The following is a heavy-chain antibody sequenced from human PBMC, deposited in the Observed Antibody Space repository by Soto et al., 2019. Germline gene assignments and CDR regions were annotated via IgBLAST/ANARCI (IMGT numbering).Heavy chain of an antibody. Sequence: SGLTLVNPTQTLTLTCTFSGFSLSTSEVGVGWIRQPPGKALEWLALIYWDDDKRYSPSLKSRLTITKDTSKNQVVLTMTNMDPVDTATYYCAHGLGYCSGGSCYSVPWFDPWGQGTLVTVSS. CDR1: GFSLSTSEVG. J-gene: IGHJ5*02. V-gene: IGHV2-5*02. D-gene: IGHD2-15*01. CDR2: IYWDDDK. CDR3: AHGLGYCSGGSCYSVPWFDP.